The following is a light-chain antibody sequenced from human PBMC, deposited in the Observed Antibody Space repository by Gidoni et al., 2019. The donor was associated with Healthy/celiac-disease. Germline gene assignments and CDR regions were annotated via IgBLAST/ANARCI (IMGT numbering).Light chain of an antibody. V-gene: IGLV4-69*01. J-gene: IGLJ3*02. CDR2: LNSDGSH. Sequence: HLVPTQSHSASASPGASVKLTCTLSSGHSSYAIAWHQQQPEKGPRYLMKLNSDGSHSKGDGIPDRFSGSSSGAERYLTISILPSEDEADYYCQTWGTVSWVFCVGTKLTVL. CDR1: SGHSSYA. CDR3: QTWGTVSWV.